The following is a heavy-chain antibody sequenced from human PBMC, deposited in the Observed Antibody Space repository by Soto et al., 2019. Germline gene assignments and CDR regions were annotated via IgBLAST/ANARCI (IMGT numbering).Heavy chain of an antibody. CDR1: GVNFSGHA. CDR3: ARDKIRNWYFDL. V-gene: IGHV3-33*01. CDR2: IWYDGSNK. Sequence: GGALRLCCPASGVNFSGHAMHWVRQAPGKGLEWVAVIWYDGSNKYYADSVKGRFTISRDNSKNTLYLQMNSLRAEDTAVYYCARDKIRNWYFDLWGRGTLVTVSS. J-gene: IGHJ2*01.